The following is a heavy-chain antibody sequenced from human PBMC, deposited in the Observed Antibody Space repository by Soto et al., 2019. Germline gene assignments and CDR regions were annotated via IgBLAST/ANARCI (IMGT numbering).Heavy chain of an antibody. Sequence: ASVKVSCKASGYTFTSYGISWVRQAPGQGLEWMGWISAYNGNTNYAQKLQGRVTMTTDTSTSTAYMELRSLRSDDTAVYYCARRKVGGDQANRVDYWGQGTLVTVSS. J-gene: IGHJ4*02. V-gene: IGHV1-18*01. CDR2: ISAYNGNT. CDR1: GYTFTSYG. D-gene: IGHD4-17*01. CDR3: ARRKVGGDQANRVDY.